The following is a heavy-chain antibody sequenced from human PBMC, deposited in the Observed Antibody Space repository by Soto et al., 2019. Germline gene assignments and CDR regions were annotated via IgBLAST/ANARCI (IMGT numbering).Heavy chain of an antibody. Sequence: PGESLKISCKGSGYSFTSYWIGWVRQMPGKGLEWMGRIDPSDSYTNYSPSFQGHVTISADKSISTAYLQWSSLKASDTAMYYCARRYCGGDCNYYYYGMDVWGQGTTVTVSS. V-gene: IGHV5-10-1*01. CDR2: IDPSDSYT. D-gene: IGHD2-21*02. J-gene: IGHJ6*02. CDR3: ARRYCGGDCNYYYYGMDV. CDR1: GYSFTSYW.